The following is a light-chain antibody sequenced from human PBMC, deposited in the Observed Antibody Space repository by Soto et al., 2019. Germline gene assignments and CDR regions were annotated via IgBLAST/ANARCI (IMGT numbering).Light chain of an antibody. J-gene: IGLJ2*01. V-gene: IGLV2-11*01. CDR3: CSYAFTYTPHVV. Sequence: QSVLTQPRSVSGSPGQSVTISCTGTSSDVGGYNYVSWYQQHPGKAPKLMIYDVSKRPSGVPDRFSGSKSGNTASLTISGLQAEDEADYYCCSYAFTYTPHVVFGGGTKLTV. CDR2: DVS. CDR1: SSDVGGYNY.